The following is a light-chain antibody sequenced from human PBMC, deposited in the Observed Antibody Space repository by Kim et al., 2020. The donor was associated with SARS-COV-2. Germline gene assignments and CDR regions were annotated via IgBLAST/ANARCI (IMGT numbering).Light chain of an antibody. Sequence: QSALTQPPSVSGTPGQRVTISCTGSSSNIGRNTVNWYQQLPGTAPKLVIYVNNNRPPGVPDRFSGSKSGTSASLAISGLQSEDEADYHCAAWDDSLNGVVFGGGTQLTVL. CDR3: AAWDDSLNGVV. J-gene: IGLJ2*01. CDR2: VNN. V-gene: IGLV1-44*01. CDR1: SSNIGRNT.